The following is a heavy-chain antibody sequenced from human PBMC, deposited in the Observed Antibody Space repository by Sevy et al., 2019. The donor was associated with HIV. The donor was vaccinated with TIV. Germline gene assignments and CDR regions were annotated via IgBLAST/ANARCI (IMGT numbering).Heavy chain of an antibody. D-gene: IGHD3-16*01. CDR1: GFTFTRYA. CDR3: ARDPHSVPHWGSFDS. CDR2: VSKEGTNK. J-gene: IGHJ4*02. Sequence: GGSLRLSCEASGFTFTRYAFHWVRQAPGKGLEWVAVVSKEGTNKYYADSVKGRFTISRDNSRNTLYLQMQSLRADDTAVYFCARDPHSVPHWGSFDSWRQGTLVTVSS. V-gene: IGHV3-30-3*01.